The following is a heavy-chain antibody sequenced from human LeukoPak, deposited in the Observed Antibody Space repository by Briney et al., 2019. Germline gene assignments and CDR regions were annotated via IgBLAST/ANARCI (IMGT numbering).Heavy chain of an antibody. CDR2: ISSTGSTK. V-gene: IGHV3-48*01. D-gene: IGHD1-26*01. CDR3: ARVGASYGAGDAFDI. CDR1: GFTFSSYA. Sequence: GGSLRLSCAASGFTFSSYAMHWVRQAPGKGLEWVSYISSTGSTKYYADSVKGRFTISRDNAKNSLYLQMNSLRAEDTAVYYCARVGASYGAGDAFDIWGQGTMVTVSS. J-gene: IGHJ3*02.